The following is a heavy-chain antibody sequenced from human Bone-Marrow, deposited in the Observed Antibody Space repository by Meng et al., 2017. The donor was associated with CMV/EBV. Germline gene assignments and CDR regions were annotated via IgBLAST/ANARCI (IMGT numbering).Heavy chain of an antibody. Sequence: ASVKVSCKASGYTFTSYDINWVRQATGQGLEWMGWMNPNSGNTGYAQKFQGRVTMTRNTSISTAYMELRRLRSDDTALYYCARGGVMIGHCFGRTCYGGWCDPGAQGTLVTVS. V-gene: IGHV1-8*01. CDR3: ARGGVMIGHCFGRTCYGGWCDP. J-gene: IGHJ5*02. CDR2: MNPNSGNT. CDR1: GYTFTSYD. D-gene: IGHD2-15*01.